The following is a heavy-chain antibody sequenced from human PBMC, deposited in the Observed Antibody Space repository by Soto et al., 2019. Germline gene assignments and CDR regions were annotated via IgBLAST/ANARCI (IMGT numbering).Heavy chain of an antibody. J-gene: IGHJ6*02. CDR2: IYYSGST. CDR3: ARLSGMTGYYYYYYYGMDV. V-gene: IGHV4-59*08. CDR1: GGSISSYY. Sequence: QVQLQESGPGLVKPSETLSLTCTVSGGSISSYYWSWIRQPPGKGLEWIGYIYYSGSTNYNPSLKSRVTISVDTSKNQFSLKLSSVTAADTAVYYCARLSGMTGYYYYYYYGMDVWGQGTTVTVSS. D-gene: IGHD3-9*01.